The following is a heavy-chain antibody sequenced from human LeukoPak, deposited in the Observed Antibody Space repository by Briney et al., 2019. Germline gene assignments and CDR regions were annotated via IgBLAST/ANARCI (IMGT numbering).Heavy chain of an antibody. CDR2: INPTGGST. CDR1: GGTFSCYA. Sequence: ASVKVSCKASGGTFSCYAISWVRQAPGQGLEWMGIINPTGGSTTYAQKFQGRVTMTRDTSTSTVYMELSSLRSDDTAVYYCARTAARRFDYWGQGTLVTVSS. CDR3: ARTAARRFDY. V-gene: IGHV1-46*01. D-gene: IGHD6-6*01. J-gene: IGHJ4*02.